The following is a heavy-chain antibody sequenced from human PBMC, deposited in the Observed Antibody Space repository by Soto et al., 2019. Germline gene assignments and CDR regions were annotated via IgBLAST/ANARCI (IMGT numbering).Heavy chain of an antibody. CDR1: GGSISSSSYY. V-gene: IGHV4-39*01. J-gene: IGHJ4*02. CDR2: IYYSGST. Sequence: QLQLQESGPGLVKPSETLSLTCTVSGGSISSSSYYWGWIRQPPGKGLAWIGSIYYSGSTYYNPSLKSRVTISVDTSKNQFSLKLISVTAADTAVYYCASLAGYPSIIDYWGQGTLVTVSS. CDR3: ASLAGYPSIIDY. D-gene: IGHD5-18*01.